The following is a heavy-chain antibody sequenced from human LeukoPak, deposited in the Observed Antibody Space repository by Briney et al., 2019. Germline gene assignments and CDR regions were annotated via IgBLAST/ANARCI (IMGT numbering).Heavy chain of an antibody. CDR2: ISGSGDTT. CDR3: AKGTMVRGDRDY. J-gene: IGHJ4*02. Sequence: GGSLRLSCAASGFTFSTYAMSWVRQAPGKGLEWVSAISGSGDTTYYADSGKGRFTISRDNSKNTLYLQMSSLRAEETAVDYCAKGTMVRGDRDYWGQGTLVTVSS. D-gene: IGHD3-10*01. V-gene: IGHV3-23*01. CDR1: GFTFSTYA.